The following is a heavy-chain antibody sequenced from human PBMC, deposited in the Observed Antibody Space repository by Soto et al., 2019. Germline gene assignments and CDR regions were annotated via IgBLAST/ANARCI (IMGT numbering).Heavy chain of an antibody. D-gene: IGHD6-19*01. CDR3: ARLGRWLVRAFDY. CDR2: INHSGST. Sequence: WETLSLTCAVYGGSFSGYYWSWIRQPPGKGLEWIGEINHSGSTNYNPSLKSRVTISVDTSKNQFSLKLSSVTAADTAVYYCARLGRWLVRAFDYWGQGTLVTVSS. J-gene: IGHJ4*02. V-gene: IGHV4-34*01. CDR1: GGSFSGYY.